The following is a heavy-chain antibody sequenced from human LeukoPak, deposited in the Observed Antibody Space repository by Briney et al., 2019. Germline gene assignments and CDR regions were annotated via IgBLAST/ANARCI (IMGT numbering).Heavy chain of an antibody. Sequence: GGSLRLSCAASGFTFSSYGVHWVRQAPGKGLEWVAVISYDGSNKYYADSVKGRFTISRDNSKNTLYLQMNSLRAEDTAVYYCAKDQGSVYDFWSGYTGGYFDYWGQGTLVTVSS. D-gene: IGHD3-3*01. CDR3: AKDQGSVYDFWSGYTGGYFDY. CDR1: GFTFSSYG. V-gene: IGHV3-30*18. J-gene: IGHJ4*02. CDR2: ISYDGSNK.